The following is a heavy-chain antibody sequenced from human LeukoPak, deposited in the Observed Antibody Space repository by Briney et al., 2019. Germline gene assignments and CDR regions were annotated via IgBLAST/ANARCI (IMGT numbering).Heavy chain of an antibody. J-gene: IGHJ4*02. CDR3: ARDKIVGATNFDY. D-gene: IGHD1-26*01. CDR1: GFTFSSYW. V-gene: IGHV3-7*03. CDR2: IKQDGSDK. Sequence: GGSLRLSCAASGFTFSSYWISWVRQAPGKGLEWAANIKQDGSDKYYVDSVKGRFTISRDNAKNSLYLQMNSLRAEDTAVYYCARDKIVGATNFDYWGQGTLVTVSS.